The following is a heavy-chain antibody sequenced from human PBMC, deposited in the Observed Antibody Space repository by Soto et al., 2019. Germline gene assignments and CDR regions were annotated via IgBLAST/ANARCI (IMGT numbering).Heavy chain of an antibody. D-gene: IGHD6-6*01. CDR1: GYSFTRYW. CDR3: ARPVHAGHYNYGMDV. J-gene: IGHJ6*02. CDR2: IYPGDSDT. Sequence: GEPRTISCKGSGYSFTRYWIGRVRQMPGKGLEWMGIIYPGDSDTRYSPSFQGQVTISADKSISTAYLQWSSLKASDTAMYYCARPVHAGHYNYGMDVWGQGPRSPSP. V-gene: IGHV5-51*01.